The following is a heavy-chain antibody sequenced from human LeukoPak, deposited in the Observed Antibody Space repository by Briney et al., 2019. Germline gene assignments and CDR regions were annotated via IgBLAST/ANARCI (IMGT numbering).Heavy chain of an antibody. Sequence: QPGRSLRLSCAASGFTFSDYYMSWIRQAPGKGLEWVSYISSSGSTIYYADSVKGRFTISRDNAKNSLYLQMNSLRAEDTAVYYCARCGYDSTTFDIWGQGTMVTVSS. CDR3: ARCGYDSTTFDI. V-gene: IGHV3-11*01. CDR1: GFTFSDYY. CDR2: ISSSGSTI. J-gene: IGHJ3*02. D-gene: IGHD3-22*01.